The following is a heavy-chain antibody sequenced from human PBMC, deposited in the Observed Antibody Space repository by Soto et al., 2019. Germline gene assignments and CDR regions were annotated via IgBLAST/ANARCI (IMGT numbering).Heavy chain of an antibody. D-gene: IGHD3-16*01. CDR2: FYWADDK. CDR3: AHKLPYVDVFYS. Sequence: QITLKEDGPTLVKPTQTLRLTCTFSGFSLSSSGKGVCWIIQPPGKALEWLALFYWADDKRYRLSLKNRLTITKDTSKSQVGLTVTTMDLVDTATYYCAHKLPYVDVFYSWGQGRTVTVSA. J-gene: IGHJ3*02. V-gene: IGHV2-5*02. CDR1: GFSLSSSGKG.